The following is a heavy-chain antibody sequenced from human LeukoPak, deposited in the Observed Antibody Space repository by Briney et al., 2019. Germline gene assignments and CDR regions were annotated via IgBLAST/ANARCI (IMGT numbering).Heavy chain of an antibody. Sequence: SETLSLTCAVYGGSFSGYYWSWIRQPPGKGLEWIGEINHSGSTNYNPSLKSRVTISVDTSKNQFSLKLSSVTAADTAVYYCARTFRESYYDFWSGYSTLDYWGQGTLVTVPS. CDR2: INHSGST. J-gene: IGHJ4*02. CDR3: ARTFRESYYDFWSGYSTLDY. V-gene: IGHV4-34*01. D-gene: IGHD3-3*01. CDR1: GGSFSGYY.